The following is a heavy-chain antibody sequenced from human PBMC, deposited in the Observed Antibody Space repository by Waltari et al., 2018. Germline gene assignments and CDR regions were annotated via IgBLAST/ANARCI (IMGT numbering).Heavy chain of an antibody. J-gene: IGHJ4*02. CDR1: GYSISSGYY. Sequence: QVQLQESGPGLVKPSETLSLTCAVSGYSISSGYYWGWIRQPPGKGLEWIGSIYYSGSTYYNPSLKSRVTISVDTSKNQFSLKLSSVTAADTAVYYCARILRSLNYFDYWGQGTLVTISS. CDR3: ARILRSLNYFDY. V-gene: IGHV4-38-2*01. CDR2: IYYSGST.